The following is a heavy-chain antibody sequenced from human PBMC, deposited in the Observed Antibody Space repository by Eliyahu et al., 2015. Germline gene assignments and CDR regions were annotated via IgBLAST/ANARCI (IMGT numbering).Heavy chain of an antibody. Sequence: EVQLLEXGXGLVXPGGSLRLSCAAXGFTXSSYAMAWVRQAPGKGLEWVSGIEGTGYTKYHVDSVKGRFTISRDNSKNTLYLQMNSLRAEDTAVYYCVKYNVAHSLGDFWGQGTLVTVSS. V-gene: IGHV3-23*01. CDR2: IEGTGYTK. J-gene: IGHJ4*02. D-gene: IGHD3-16*01. CDR1: GFTXSSYA. CDR3: VKYNVAHSLGDF.